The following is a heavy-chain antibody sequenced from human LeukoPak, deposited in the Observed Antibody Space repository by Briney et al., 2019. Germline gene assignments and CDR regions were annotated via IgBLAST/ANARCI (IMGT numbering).Heavy chain of an antibody. CDR1: GGSISSYY. D-gene: IGHD6-13*01. Sequence: SETLSLTCTVSGGSISSYYWRWIRPPPGKGLEWIGYIYYSGSTNYNPSLNSRVTISVDTSKNQFSLKLSSVTAADTAVYYCARSFHSSSWYFDYWGQGTLVTVSS. CDR2: IYYSGST. J-gene: IGHJ4*02. V-gene: IGHV4-59*08. CDR3: ARSFHSSSWYFDY.